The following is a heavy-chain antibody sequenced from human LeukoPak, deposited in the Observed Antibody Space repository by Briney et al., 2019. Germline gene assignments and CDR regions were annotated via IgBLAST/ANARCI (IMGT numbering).Heavy chain of an antibody. V-gene: IGHV3-30-3*01. J-gene: IGHJ1*01. CDR3: ARPDTISRYCSSTTCPPGLEH. D-gene: IGHD2-2*01. CDR1: GFTFNNYA. Sequence: GGSLRLSCAASGFTFNNYAMHWVRQAPGKGLEWMAVISYDGSNKYYADSVKGRFTISRDNSKNTLYLQMNSLRAEDTAVYYCARPDTISRYCSSTTCPPGLEHWGQGTLVTVSS. CDR2: ISYDGSNK.